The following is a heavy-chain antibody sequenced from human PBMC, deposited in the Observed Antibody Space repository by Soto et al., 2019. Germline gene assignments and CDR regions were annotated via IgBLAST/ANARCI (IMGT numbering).Heavy chain of an antibody. CDR1: GLIFSDYA. J-gene: IGHJ4*02. D-gene: IGHD1-26*01. Sequence: GGSLRLSCAASGLIFSDYAMSWVRQAPGKGLECVACISGSGGNTFYADSVKGRFTVSRDNSKITLSLHMNSLRVDDTAVYFCAKDRFGIVGPVDYWGQGT. CDR3: AKDRFGIVGPVDY. V-gene: IGHV3-23*01. CDR2: ISGSGGNT.